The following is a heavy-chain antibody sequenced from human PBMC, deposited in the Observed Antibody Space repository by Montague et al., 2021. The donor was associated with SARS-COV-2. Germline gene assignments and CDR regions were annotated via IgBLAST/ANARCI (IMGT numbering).Heavy chain of an antibody. V-gene: IGHV4-39*01. J-gene: IGHJ4*02. D-gene: IGHD3-3*01. Sequence: SETLSLTCTVAGASIRSSSYYWGWIRQPTGRGLEWIGSIYYDGSTYYNPSFKSRVTLSVDTYKTQFSLKLSSVTAADTAVYSCARRAHPAFGGGAIDYWGQGTLVTVSS. CDR2: IYYDGST. CDR1: GASIRSSSYY. CDR3: ARRAHPAFGGGAIDY.